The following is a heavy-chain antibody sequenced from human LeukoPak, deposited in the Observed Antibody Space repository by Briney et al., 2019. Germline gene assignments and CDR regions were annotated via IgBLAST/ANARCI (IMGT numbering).Heavy chain of an antibody. Sequence: SQTLSLTCTVSGGSISSGGYYWSWIRQHPGKGLEWIGYIYYSGSTYYNPSLKSRVTISVDTSKNQFPLKLSSVTAADTAVYYCARAPSLYSSSWYVDAFDIWGQGTMVTVSS. V-gene: IGHV4-31*03. CDR3: ARAPSLYSSSWYVDAFDI. CDR1: GGSISSGGYY. J-gene: IGHJ3*02. D-gene: IGHD6-13*01. CDR2: IYYSGST.